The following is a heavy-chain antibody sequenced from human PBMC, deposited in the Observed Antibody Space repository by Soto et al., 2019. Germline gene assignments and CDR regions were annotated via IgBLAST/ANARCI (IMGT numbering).Heavy chain of an antibody. D-gene: IGHD6-13*01. J-gene: IGHJ4*02. CDR2: ISGSGGST. CDR1: GFTFSSYA. CDR3: AKPPTGIAAAGFRSPFDY. Sequence: GSLRLSCAASGFTFSSYAMSWVRQAPGKGLEWVSAISGSGGSTYYADSVKGRFTISRDNSKNTLYLQMNSLRAEDTAVYYCAKPPTGIAAAGFRSPFDYWGQGTLVTVSS. V-gene: IGHV3-23*01.